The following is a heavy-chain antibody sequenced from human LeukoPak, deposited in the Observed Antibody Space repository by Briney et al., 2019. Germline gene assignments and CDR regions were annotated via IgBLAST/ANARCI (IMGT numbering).Heavy chain of an antibody. J-gene: IGHJ4*02. Sequence: ASVKVSCKASGYTFTGYYMHWVRQAPGQGLEWMGIINPSGGSTSYAQKFQGRVTMTRDTSTSTVYMELSSLRSEDTAVYYCARSKVLVDYVWGISLRDYFDYWGQGTRVTVSS. V-gene: IGHV1-46*01. CDR3: ARSKVLVDYVWGISLRDYFDY. D-gene: IGHD3-16*01. CDR2: INPSGGST. CDR1: GYTFTGYY.